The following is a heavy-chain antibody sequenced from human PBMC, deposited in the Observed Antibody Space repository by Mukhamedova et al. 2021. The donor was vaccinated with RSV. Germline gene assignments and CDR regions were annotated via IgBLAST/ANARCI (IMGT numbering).Heavy chain of an antibody. Sequence: GRIDPSDSYTNYSPSFQGHVTISADKSISTAYLQWSSLKASDTAMYYCARLRYSSSWYAFAEYFQHWGQGTLVTVSS. D-gene: IGHD6-13*01. J-gene: IGHJ1*01. V-gene: IGHV5-10-1*01. CDR2: IDPSDSYT. CDR3: ARLRYSSSWYAFAEYFQH.